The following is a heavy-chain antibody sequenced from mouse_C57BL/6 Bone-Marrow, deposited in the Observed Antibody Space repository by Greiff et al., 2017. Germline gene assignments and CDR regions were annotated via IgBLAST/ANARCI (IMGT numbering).Heavy chain of an antibody. V-gene: IGHV1-81*01. Sequence: QVQLQQSGAELARPGASVKLSCKASGYTFTSYGISWVKQRTGQGLEWIGEIYPRSGNTYYNEKFKGKATLTADKSSSTAYMELLSLTSEDSAVYFCAYGNYENAMDYWGQGTSVTVSS. CDR1: GYTFTSYG. J-gene: IGHJ4*01. CDR2: IYPRSGNT. D-gene: IGHD2-10*02. CDR3: AYGNYENAMDY.